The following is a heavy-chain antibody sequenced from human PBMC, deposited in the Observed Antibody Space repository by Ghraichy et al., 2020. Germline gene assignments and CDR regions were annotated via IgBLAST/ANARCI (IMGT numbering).Heavy chain of an antibody. D-gene: IGHD6-19*01. CDR1: GFTFSSYE. V-gene: IGHV3-48*03. Sequence: GGSLRLSCAASGFTFSSYEMNWLRQAPGKGLEWVSYISSSGTTTHYADSVKGRFTISRDNAKNSLYLQMNSLRAEDTAVYYCGRDANKYSSGWRPSAIDYWGQGTLVTVSS. CDR2: ISSSGTTT. J-gene: IGHJ4*02. CDR3: GRDANKYSSGWRPSAIDY.